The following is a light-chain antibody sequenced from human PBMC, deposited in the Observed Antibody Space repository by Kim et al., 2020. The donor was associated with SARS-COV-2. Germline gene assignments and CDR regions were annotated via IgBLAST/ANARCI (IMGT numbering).Light chain of an antibody. V-gene: IGKV3-20*01. J-gene: IGKJ2*01. CDR2: GAS. CDR3: QQYGSSPRT. CDR1: QSVSSSY. Sequence: EIVLTQSPGTLSLSPGERATLSCRASQSVSSSYLAWYQQKPCQAPRLLIYGASSGATGIPDRFSGSGSGTDFTLTISRLEPEDFAVYYCQQYGSSPRTFGQGTKLEI.